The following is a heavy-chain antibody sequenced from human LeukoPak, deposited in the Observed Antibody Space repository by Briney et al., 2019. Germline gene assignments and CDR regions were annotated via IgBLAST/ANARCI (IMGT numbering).Heavy chain of an antibody. CDR3: AKAQRFLEWLPAYFDY. CDR2: IYSGGST. J-gene: IGHJ4*02. Sequence: GGSLRLSCAASGFTVSSNYMSWVRQAPGKGLEWVSVIYSGGSTYYADSVKGRFTISRDNSKNTLYLQMNSLRAEDTAVYYCAKAQRFLEWLPAYFDYWGQGTLVTVSS. D-gene: IGHD3-3*01. CDR1: GFTVSSNY. V-gene: IGHV3-53*01.